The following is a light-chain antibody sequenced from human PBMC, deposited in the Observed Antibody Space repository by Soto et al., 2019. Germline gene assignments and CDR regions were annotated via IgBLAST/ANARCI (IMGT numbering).Light chain of an antibody. CDR3: QQYGSSPGT. J-gene: IGKJ1*01. CDR1: QTVTSNY. V-gene: IGKV3-20*01. Sequence: EIVLTQSPGTLSSSPGERATLSCRASQTVTSNYLAWYQQKPGQAPRLLFFGASIRATGLPNRFSGGGYGTDFTLTISRLDPEDFAVYYCQQYGSSPGTFGQGTKVEVK. CDR2: GAS.